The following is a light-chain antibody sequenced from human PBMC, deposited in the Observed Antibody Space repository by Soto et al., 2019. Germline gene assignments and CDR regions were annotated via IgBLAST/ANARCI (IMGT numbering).Light chain of an antibody. V-gene: IGKV3-15*01. CDR2: GAS. J-gene: IGKJ5*01. CDR1: ESISSK. CDR3: QQYNTWSSIT. Sequence: EIVMTQSPATLSVSPGERVTLSCRASESISSKLAWYQQKPGQAPSLLMYGASTRATGIPARFSGSGSGTELTLTISSLQSEDFAVYYCQQYNTWSSITFGQGTRLEIK.